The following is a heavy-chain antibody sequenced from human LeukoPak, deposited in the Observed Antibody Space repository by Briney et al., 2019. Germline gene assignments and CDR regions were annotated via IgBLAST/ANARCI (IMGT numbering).Heavy chain of an antibody. Sequence: DPSETLSLTCTVSGGSITGSHWSWLRQSAGKGLEWIGRIYSSGTTNYNPSLKSRVTMSLDTSKNQFSLRLSSMTAADTAVYYCARAMRGYSDYWGQGTLVTVS. CDR2: IYSSGTT. V-gene: IGHV4-4*07. CDR3: ARAMRGYSDY. J-gene: IGHJ4*02. CDR1: GGSITGSH.